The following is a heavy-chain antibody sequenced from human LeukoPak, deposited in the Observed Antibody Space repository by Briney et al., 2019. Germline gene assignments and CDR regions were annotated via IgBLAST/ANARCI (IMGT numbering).Heavy chain of an antibody. CDR2: ISYDGSNK. D-gene: IGHD6-13*01. Sequence: GGSLRLSCAASGFTFSSYGMRWVRQAPGKGLEWVAVISYDGSNKHYADSVKGRFTISRDNSKNTLYLQMNSLRAEDTAVYCCAKDPYAGKRPVGYFQHWGQGTLVTVSS. J-gene: IGHJ1*01. V-gene: IGHV3-30*18. CDR1: GFTFSSYG. CDR3: AKDPYAGKRPVGYFQH.